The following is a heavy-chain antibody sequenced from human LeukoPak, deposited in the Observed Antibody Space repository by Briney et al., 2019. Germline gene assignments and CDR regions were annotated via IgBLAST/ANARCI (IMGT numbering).Heavy chain of an antibody. CDR1: GGSISSYY. D-gene: IGHD3-22*01. V-gene: IGHV4-59*01. J-gene: IGHJ3*02. CDR2: IYNSGST. Sequence: SETLSLTCTVSGGSISSYYWSWIRQPPGKGLEWIGYIYNSGSTNYNPSLKSRVTISVDTSKNQFSLKLSSVTAADTAVYYCACLTTADAFDIWGQGTMVTVSS. CDR3: ACLTTADAFDI.